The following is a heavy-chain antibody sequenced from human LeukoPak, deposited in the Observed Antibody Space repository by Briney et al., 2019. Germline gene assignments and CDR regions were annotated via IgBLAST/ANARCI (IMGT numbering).Heavy chain of an antibody. CDR1: GLTFSDYY. Sequence: GGSLRLSCAASGLTFSDYYMSWIRQAPGKGLEWVANIKQDGSEKYYVDSVKGRFTISRDNAKNSLYLQMNSLRAEDTAVYYCARRYSSGWFFAYWGQGTLVTVSS. CDR3: ARRYSSGWFFAY. CDR2: IKQDGSEK. D-gene: IGHD6-19*01. J-gene: IGHJ4*02. V-gene: IGHV3-7*01.